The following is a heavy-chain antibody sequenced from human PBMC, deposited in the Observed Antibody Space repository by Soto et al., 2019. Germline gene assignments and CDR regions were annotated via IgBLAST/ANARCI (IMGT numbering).Heavy chain of an antibody. J-gene: IGHJ5*02. CDR3: ARYDAESGSNKIDP. CDR2: IFYSGST. Sequence: QVQLQESGPGLVKPSETLSVTCTVSGGSVSSRSHFWSWIRQPPGGGLQWIGYIFYSGSTNYNPSLTGRATLSVDTSRNQFSLRLTSVTAADTAFYYCARYDAESGSNKIDPWGQGTLVTVSS. D-gene: IGHD5-12*01. CDR1: GGSVSSRSHF. V-gene: IGHV4-61*01.